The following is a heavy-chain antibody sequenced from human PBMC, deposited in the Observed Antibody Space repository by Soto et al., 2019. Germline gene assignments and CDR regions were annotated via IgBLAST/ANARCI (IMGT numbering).Heavy chain of an antibody. Sequence: QLQLQESGPGLVKPTETLSLTCSVSGGSISTYCWSWIRQPPGKGLEWIGYIYYSGTTNYNPSLKSRVTISVDTSKNQFSLKLTSVTAADTAVYYCERTKGERISGATRYYGIDVWGQGTTVTVSS. D-gene: IGHD1-1*01. CDR2: IYYSGTT. V-gene: IGHV4-59*01. CDR1: GGSISTYC. CDR3: ERTKGERISGATRYYGIDV. J-gene: IGHJ6*02.